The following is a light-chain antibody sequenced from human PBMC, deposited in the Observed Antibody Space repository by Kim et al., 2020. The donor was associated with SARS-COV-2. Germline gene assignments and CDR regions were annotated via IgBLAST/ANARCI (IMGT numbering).Light chain of an antibody. Sequence: DIQMTQSPSTLSASVGDRVTITCRASQSISISLAWYQQKPGRAPKLLIYKASTLESGVPSRFSGSGSGTEFTLTINSLQPDDFASYYYQQYKSDPWTFGQGTKLEI. CDR2: KAS. J-gene: IGKJ2*02. CDR1: QSISIS. CDR3: QQYKSDPWT. V-gene: IGKV1-5*03.